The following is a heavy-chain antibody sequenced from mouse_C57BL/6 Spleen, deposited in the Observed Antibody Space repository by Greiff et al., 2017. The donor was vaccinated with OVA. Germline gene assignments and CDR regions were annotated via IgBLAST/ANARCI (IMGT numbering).Heavy chain of an antibody. CDR2: INPNNGGT. CDR3: ASYYAYYYAMDY. Sequence: EVQLQQSGPELVKPGASVKMSCKASGYTFTDYNMHWVKQSPGKSLEWIGYINPNNGGTSYNQKFKGKATLTVNKSSSTAYMELRSLTSEDSAVYYCASYYAYYYAMDYWGQGTSVTVSS. J-gene: IGHJ4*01. V-gene: IGHV1-22*01. CDR1: GYTFTDYN. D-gene: IGHD1-1*01.